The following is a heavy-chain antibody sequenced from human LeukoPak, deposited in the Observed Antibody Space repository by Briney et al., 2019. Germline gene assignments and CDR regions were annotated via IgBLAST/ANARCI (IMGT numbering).Heavy chain of an antibody. V-gene: IGHV3-23*01. J-gene: IGHJ4*02. Sequence: PGGSLRLSCAASGFAFSSYAMSWVRQAPGKGLEWVSAVSYTGGMTYYADSVKGRFTISRDNSKNTLYLQMNGLRAEDTAVYYCAKDGRSDLGDHHEYFDYWGQGTLVTVSS. CDR1: GFAFSSYA. CDR3: AKDGRSDLGDHHEYFDY. CDR2: VSYTGGMT. D-gene: IGHD4-17*01.